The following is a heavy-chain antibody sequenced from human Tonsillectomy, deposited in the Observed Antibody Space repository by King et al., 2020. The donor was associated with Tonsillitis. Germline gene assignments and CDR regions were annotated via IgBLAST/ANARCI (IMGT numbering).Heavy chain of an antibody. CDR3: ARGRYNWNWAGDY. CDR1: GFIFSSYG. D-gene: IGHD1-7*01. Sequence: VQLVESGGGVVQPGTSLRLSCAASGFIFSSYGMHWVRQAPGKGLEWVALIWYDGSNKYYADSVKGRFTISRDNSKNKLYLQMNSLRAEDTAVYYCARGRYNWNWAGDYWGQGTLVTVSS. CDR2: IWYDGSNK. J-gene: IGHJ4*02. V-gene: IGHV3-33*08.